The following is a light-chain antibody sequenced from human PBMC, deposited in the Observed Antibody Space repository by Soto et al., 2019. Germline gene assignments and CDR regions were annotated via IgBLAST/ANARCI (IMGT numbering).Light chain of an antibody. CDR3: SAWDDSVNGPV. CDR2: YDD. Sequence: QPVLTQPPSVSAAPRQRVTISCSGSSSNIGSNAVNWYQQLPGKAPKLLIYYDDLVPSGVSDRFSGSRSGTSASLAIRGLQSEDEADYYCSAWDDSVNGPVFGGGTKLTVL. CDR1: SSNIGSNA. V-gene: IGLV1-36*01. J-gene: IGLJ2*01.